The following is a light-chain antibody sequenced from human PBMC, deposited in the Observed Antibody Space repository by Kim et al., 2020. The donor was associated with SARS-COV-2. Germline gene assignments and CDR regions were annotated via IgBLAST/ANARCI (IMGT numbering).Light chain of an antibody. CDR2: GAS. CDR1: QSISSN. J-gene: IGKJ5*01. V-gene: IGKV3-15*01. Sequence: EVVLTQSPATLSVSPGERVTLSCRASQSISSNFAWYQQKPGQAPRLLIYGASTRATGIPARFSGNGSGTEFTLTISSLQSEDFAVYYCQQYSNWPLTFGQGTRLEIK. CDR3: QQYSNWPLT.